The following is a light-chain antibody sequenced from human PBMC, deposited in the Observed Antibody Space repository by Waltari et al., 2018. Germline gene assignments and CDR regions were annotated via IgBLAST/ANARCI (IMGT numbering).Light chain of an antibody. Sequence: EIVMTQSPATLSVSPGERATLPCRASQSVSRSLAWYQQKPGRAPRLLIYGASTRATGIPARFSGSGSGTEFTLTINSLQSEDSAVYYCQQYKNWPPMYTFGQGTKLEIK. CDR2: GAS. CDR1: QSVSRS. V-gene: IGKV3-15*01. CDR3: QQYKNWPPMYT. J-gene: IGKJ2*01.